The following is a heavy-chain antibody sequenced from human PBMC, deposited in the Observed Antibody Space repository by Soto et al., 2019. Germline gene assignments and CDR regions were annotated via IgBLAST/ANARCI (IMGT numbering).Heavy chain of an antibody. Sequence: SETLSLTCTVSGGSISSGGYYWSWIRQHPGKGLEWIGYIYYSGSTYYNPSLKSRVTISVDTSKNQFSLKLSSVTAADTAVYYCARDGITTAHAFDIWGQGTMVTVSS. CDR1: GGSISSGGYY. D-gene: IGHD3-22*01. J-gene: IGHJ3*02. CDR2: IYYSGST. CDR3: ARDGITTAHAFDI. V-gene: IGHV4-31*03.